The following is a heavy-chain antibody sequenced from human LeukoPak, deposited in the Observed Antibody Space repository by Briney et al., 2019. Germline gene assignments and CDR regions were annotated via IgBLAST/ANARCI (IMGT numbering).Heavy chain of an antibody. CDR2: IYPGDSDT. CDR1: GYSFTSYW. D-gene: IGHD3-3*01. Sequence: GESLKISCKSSGYSFTSYWIGWVRQMPGKGLEWMGIIYPGDSDTRYSPSFQGQVTISVDKSISTAYLQWSSLKASDTAMYYCARTPEFWSGPNDYWGQGTLVTVSS. J-gene: IGHJ4*02. V-gene: IGHV5-51*01. CDR3: ARTPEFWSGPNDY.